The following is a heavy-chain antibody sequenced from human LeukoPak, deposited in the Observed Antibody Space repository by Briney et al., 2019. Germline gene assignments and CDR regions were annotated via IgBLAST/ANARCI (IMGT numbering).Heavy chain of an antibody. J-gene: IGHJ4*02. CDR3: ARSSYDILTGYSHGYFDY. CDR2: IYYSGST. D-gene: IGHD3-9*01. Sequence: SETLSLTCTVSGGSISSYYWSWIRQPPGKGLEWIGYIYYSGSTNYNPSLKSRVTISVDTSKNQFSLKLSSVTAADTAVYYCARSSYDILTGYSHGYFDYWGQGTLVTVSS. CDR1: GGSISSYY. V-gene: IGHV4-59*12.